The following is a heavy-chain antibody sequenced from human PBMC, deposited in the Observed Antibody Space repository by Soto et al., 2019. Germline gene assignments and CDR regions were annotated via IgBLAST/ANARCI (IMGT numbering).Heavy chain of an antibody. Sequence: DVQLLESGGGLVQPGGSLRLSCAASGFTFSSYAMTWVRQAPGKGLEWVSGISGSGISTYYADSVKGRFTISRDNSKNTLYMQMNSLRADDTAVYYCAKAAGSSAYDYSDYWGQGTLVTVSS. CDR1: GFTFSSYA. J-gene: IGHJ4*02. CDR3: AKAAGSSAYDYSDY. CDR2: ISGSGIST. D-gene: IGHD3-16*01. V-gene: IGHV3-23*01.